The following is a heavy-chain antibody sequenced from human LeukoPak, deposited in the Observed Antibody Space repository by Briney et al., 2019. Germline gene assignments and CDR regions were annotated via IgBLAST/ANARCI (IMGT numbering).Heavy chain of an antibody. CDR2: ISWNSGSI. J-gene: IGHJ3*02. D-gene: IGHD3-22*01. Sequence: PGGSLRLSCAASGFTFDDYAMHWVRQAPGKGLEWVSGISWNSGSIGYADSVKGRFTISRDNAKNSLYLQMNSLRAEDTALYYCAAGYDNSGYYHDAFDIWGQGTMVTVSS. V-gene: IGHV3-9*01. CDR1: GFTFDDYA. CDR3: AAGYDNSGYYHDAFDI.